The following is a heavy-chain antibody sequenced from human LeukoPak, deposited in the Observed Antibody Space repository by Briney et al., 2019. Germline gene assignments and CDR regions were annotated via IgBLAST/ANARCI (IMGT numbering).Heavy chain of an antibody. CDR1: GYTFTGYY. Sequence: ASVKVSCKSSGYTFTGYYMHWVRQAPGQGLDWMGIINPSGGSTSYAQKFQGRVTMTRDTSTSTVYMELSSLRSEDTAVYYCARDSADYGYYDYWGQGTLVTVSS. V-gene: IGHV1-46*01. D-gene: IGHD4-17*01. CDR2: INPSGGST. J-gene: IGHJ4*02. CDR3: ARDSADYGYYDY.